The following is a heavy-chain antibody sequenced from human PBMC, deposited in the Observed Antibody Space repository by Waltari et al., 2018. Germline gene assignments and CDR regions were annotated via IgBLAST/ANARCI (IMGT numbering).Heavy chain of an antibody. V-gene: IGHV3-23*01. CDR1: GFTFSDYA. D-gene: IGHD3-9*01. J-gene: IGHJ4*02. CDR2: ISGSADGP. CDR3: AKDWRRRLDYLDWLLFALDQ. Sequence: EMQLLESGGDLVQPGGSLRLSCEGSGFTFSDYAMSWVRQAPGKGLEWVWAISGSADGPDYAESVKGRFTISRDNSKNTLYLQMNSLRVEDTAVYYCAKDWRRRLDYLDWLLFALDQWGQGTLVTVSS.